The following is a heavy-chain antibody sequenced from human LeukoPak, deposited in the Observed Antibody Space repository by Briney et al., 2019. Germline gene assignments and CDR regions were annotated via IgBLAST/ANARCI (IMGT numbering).Heavy chain of an antibody. V-gene: IGHV3-21*01. CDR3: VRAAGGYNYGPLDN. D-gene: IGHD5-18*01. Sequence: PGGSLRFSCAASGFAFSSYSMNWVRQAPGKGLEWVSSISTSSSYIYYADSVKGRFTISRDNAKNSLYLQMHSLRAEDTAVYYCVRAAGGYNYGPLDNWGQGTLVTVSS. J-gene: IGHJ4*02. CDR1: GFAFSSYS. CDR2: ISTSSSYI.